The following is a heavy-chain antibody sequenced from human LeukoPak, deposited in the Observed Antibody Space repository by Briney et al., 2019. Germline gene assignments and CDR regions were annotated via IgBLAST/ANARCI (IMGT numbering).Heavy chain of an antibody. J-gene: IGHJ4*02. CDR3: ARGPISVVAALGICDY. CDR2: ISGSSSYI. CDR1: GFTFSSYS. V-gene: IGHV3-21*01. D-gene: IGHD2-15*01. Sequence: GGSLRLSCAASGFTFSSYSMNWVRQAPGKGLEWVSSISGSSSYIYYADSVKGRFTISRDNAKNSLYLQMNSLRAEDTAVYYCARGPISVVAALGICDYWGQGTLVTVSS.